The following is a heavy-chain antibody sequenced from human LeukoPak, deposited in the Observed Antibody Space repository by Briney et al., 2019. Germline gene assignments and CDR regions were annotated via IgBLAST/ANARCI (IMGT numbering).Heavy chain of an antibody. Sequence: PSESLSLTCDVSGASFNRSFWTWVRQPPGKGLEWVGRIYSGGTTDYSPSLMSRLTISIDTQNTHSFLRLTSWNTADPAVYYCGRRPAVAGPIDNWGQGILGAVSS. D-gene: IGHD1-14*01. CDR3: GRRPAVAGPIDN. CDR2: IYSGGTT. CDR1: GASFNRSF. V-gene: IGHV4-4*09. J-gene: IGHJ4*02.